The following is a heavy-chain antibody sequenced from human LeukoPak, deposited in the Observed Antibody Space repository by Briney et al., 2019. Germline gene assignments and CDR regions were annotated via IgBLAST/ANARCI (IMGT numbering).Heavy chain of an antibody. V-gene: IGHV1-69*04. D-gene: IGHD2-2*02. CDR2: FIPNVGIP. J-gene: IGHJ6*02. CDR1: GATFSNNA. CDR3: ARIQAVGVPVAIDAYYSYGMDV. Sequence: SVKVSFKASGATFSNNAISWVRHAPGQGLEWMGRFIPNVGIPTYAQTFQGRITIIADTSTNTAYMELSSLTPEDTAVYYCARIQAVGVPVAIDAYYSYGMDVWGQGTTVTVSS.